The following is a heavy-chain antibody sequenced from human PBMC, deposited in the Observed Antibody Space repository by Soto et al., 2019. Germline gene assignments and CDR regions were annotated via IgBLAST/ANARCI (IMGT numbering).Heavy chain of an antibody. J-gene: IGHJ4*02. Sequence: QVQLVESGGGVVQPGRSLRLSCAASGFTFSSYGMHWVRQAPGKGLEWVAVISYDGSNKYYADSVKGRFTISRDNSKNTLYLQMNSLRAEDTAVYYCAKDLGIAAAGTGWGQGTLVTVSS. CDR3: AKDLGIAAAGTG. CDR1: GFTFSSYG. CDR2: ISYDGSNK. D-gene: IGHD6-13*01. V-gene: IGHV3-30*18.